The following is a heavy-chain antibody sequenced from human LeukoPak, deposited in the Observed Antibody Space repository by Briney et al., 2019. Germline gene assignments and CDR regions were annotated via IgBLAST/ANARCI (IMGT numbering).Heavy chain of an antibody. J-gene: IGHJ4*02. V-gene: IGHV3-33*01. CDR3: ARGFSGLPTDY. D-gene: IGHD3-10*01. CDR1: GFTFSSYG. CDR2: IWCDGSNK. Sequence: PGGSLRLSCAASGFTFSSYGMHWVRQAPGKGLEWVAVIWCDGSNKYYADSVKGRFTISRDNSKNTLYLQMNSLRAEDMAVYYCARGFSGLPTDYWGQGTLVTVSS.